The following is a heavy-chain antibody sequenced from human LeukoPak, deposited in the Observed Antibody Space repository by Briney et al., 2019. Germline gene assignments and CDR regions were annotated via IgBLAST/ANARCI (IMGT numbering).Heavy chain of an antibody. CDR2: IYHSGST. CDR1: GGSISSGGYS. V-gene: IGHV4-30-2*01. J-gene: IGHJ4*02. D-gene: IGHD3-10*01. CDR3: ARGDHYGSGSYYKGGFDY. Sequence: SETLSLTCAVSGGSISSGGYSWSWIRQPPGKGLEWIGYIYHSGSTYYNPSLKSRVTISVDRSKNQFSLKLSFVTAADTAVYYCARGDHYGSGSYYKGGFDYWGQGTLVTVSS.